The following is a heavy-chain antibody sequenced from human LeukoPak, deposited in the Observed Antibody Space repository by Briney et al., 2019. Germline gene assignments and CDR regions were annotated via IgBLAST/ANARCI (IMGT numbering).Heavy chain of an antibody. J-gene: IGHJ3*01. CDR2: IRYDGSNK. V-gene: IGHV3-30*02. CDR3: AKDIVVATTQPGPGGFDF. D-gene: IGHD2-21*01. CDR1: AFTFSSYG. Sequence: QPGGSLRLSCAASAFTFSSYGMHWVRQAPGKGLEWVAFIRYDGSNKYYADSVRGRFTFSRDNTKNTLYLQMNSLRAEDTAVYYCAKDIVVATTQPGPGGFDFWGQGTMVTVSP.